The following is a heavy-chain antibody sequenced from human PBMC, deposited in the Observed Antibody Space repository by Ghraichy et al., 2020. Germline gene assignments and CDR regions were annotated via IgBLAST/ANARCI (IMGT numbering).Heavy chain of an antibody. J-gene: IGHJ6*02. CDR1: GYSFTNYG. Sequence: ASVKVSCKASGYSFTNYGIGWVRQAPGQGLEWMGWISGYNGYTYYAHNVQGRVTMTTDTSTTTAYMELRSLESDETAGYYCAGALSGSGSYYYPCYGMDVWGQGTTVTVSS. V-gene: IGHV1-18*01. D-gene: IGHD3-10*01. CDR2: ISGYNGYT. CDR3: AGALSGSGSYYYPCYGMDV.